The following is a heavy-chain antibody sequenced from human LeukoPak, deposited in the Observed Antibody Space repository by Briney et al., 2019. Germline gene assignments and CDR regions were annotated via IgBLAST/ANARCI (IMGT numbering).Heavy chain of an antibody. J-gene: IGHJ2*01. CDR1: GGSISPYY. CDR2: IYHSGST. D-gene: IGHD3-22*01. V-gene: IGHV4-38-2*02. CDR3: ARDNGDGYYFYWYFDL. Sequence: SETLSLTCTVSGGSISPYYWSWIRQPPGKGLEWIGSIYHSGSTYYNPSLKSRVTISVDTSKNQFSLKLSSVTAADTAVYYCARDNGDGYYFYWYFDLWGRGTLVTVSS.